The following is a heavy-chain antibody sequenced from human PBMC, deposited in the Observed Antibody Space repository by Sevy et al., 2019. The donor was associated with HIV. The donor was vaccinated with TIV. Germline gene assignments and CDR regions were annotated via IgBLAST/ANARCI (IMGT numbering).Heavy chain of an antibody. V-gene: IGHV3-21*01. CDR2: ISSSSSYI. J-gene: IGHJ3*02. D-gene: IGHD3-22*01. Sequence: GGSLRLSCAASGFTFSSYSMNWVRQAPGKGLEWVSSISSSSSYIYYADSVKGRFTIPRDNAKNSLYLQMNSLRAEDTAVYYCASPITYYYDSSGYEDAFDIWGQGTMVTVSS. CDR1: GFTFSSYS. CDR3: ASPITYYYDSSGYEDAFDI.